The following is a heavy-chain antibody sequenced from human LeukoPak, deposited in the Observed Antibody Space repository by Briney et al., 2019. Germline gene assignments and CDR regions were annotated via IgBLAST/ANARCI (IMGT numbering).Heavy chain of an antibody. V-gene: IGHV1-46*01. J-gene: IGHJ4*02. CDR1: GYTFTNYY. D-gene: IGHD2-21*02. CDR2: INPSGGDT. Sequence: ASVKVSCKASGYTFTNYYMHWVRQAPGQGPEWMGIINPSGGDTMYAQKFQGRVTMTRDMSTSTAYMELNSLRSEDTAVYYCARGRHILVVTANFDYWGQGTLVTVSS. CDR3: ARGRHILVVTANFDY.